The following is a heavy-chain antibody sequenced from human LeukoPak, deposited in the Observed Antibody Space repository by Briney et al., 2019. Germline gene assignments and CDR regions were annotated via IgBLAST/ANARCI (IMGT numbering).Heavy chain of an antibody. J-gene: IGHJ4*02. V-gene: IGHV3-23*01. CDR3: AKTTVGYSSGRYPGWPADC. Sequence: GGSLRLSCDASGFIFNTYALYWVRQARGKGLEWVSGICGSGGCTYYADTVKGRFTITRDNSKNTVYLQMNTLAADDTAVYYCAKTTVGYSSGRYPGWPADCWGQGTLVTVSS. CDR1: GFIFNTYA. CDR2: ICGSGGCT. D-gene: IGHD6-19*01.